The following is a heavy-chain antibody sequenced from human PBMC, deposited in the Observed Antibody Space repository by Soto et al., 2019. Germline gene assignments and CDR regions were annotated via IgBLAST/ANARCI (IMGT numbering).Heavy chain of an antibody. J-gene: IGHJ4*02. V-gene: IGHV1-3*01. Sequence: ASVKVSCKASGYTFTSYAMHWGRPAPGQKLEWMGWINAGNGNTKYSQKFQGRVTITRDTSASTAYMELSSLRSEDTAVYYCARDYDFWSGYCPQFDYWGQGTLVTVSS. CDR2: INAGNGNT. CDR1: GYTFTSYA. D-gene: IGHD3-3*01. CDR3: ARDYDFWSGYCPQFDY.